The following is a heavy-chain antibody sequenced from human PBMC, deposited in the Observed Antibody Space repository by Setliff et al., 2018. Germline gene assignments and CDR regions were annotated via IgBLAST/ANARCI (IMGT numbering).Heavy chain of an antibody. CDR3: ARGITSGGYWGQRFLYLDV. J-gene: IGHJ6*03. V-gene: IGHV4-61*09. D-gene: IGHD3-22*01. Sequence: TLSLTCTVSGGSISSDSHYWGWVRQPAGKGLELIGQIYTNGRTNYNPSLKSRLTISLDTSKNQFSLRLNSVTAADTAVYYCARGITSGGYWGQRFLYLDVWGRGTTVTVSS. CDR1: GGSISSDSHY. CDR2: IYTNGRT.